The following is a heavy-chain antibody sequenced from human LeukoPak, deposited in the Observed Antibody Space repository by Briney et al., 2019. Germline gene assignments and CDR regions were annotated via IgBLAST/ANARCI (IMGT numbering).Heavy chain of an antibody. V-gene: IGHV1-69*06. D-gene: IGHD6-19*01. J-gene: IGHJ6*03. Sequence: SVKVSCKASGYTFADYYIHWVRQAPGQGLEWMGGIIPSLGTANYAQKFKGRVTITADKSTSTAYMELSSLRSEDTAVYYCARDRIAVAGRKYYYYMDVWGKGTTVTVSS. CDR1: GYTFADYY. CDR3: ARDRIAVAGRKYYYYMDV. CDR2: IIPSLGTA.